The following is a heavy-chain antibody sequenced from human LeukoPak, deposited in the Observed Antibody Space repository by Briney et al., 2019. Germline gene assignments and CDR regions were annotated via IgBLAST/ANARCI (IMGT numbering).Heavy chain of an antibody. J-gene: IGHJ3*01. CDR2: AYYGVNT. D-gene: IGHD3-10*01. V-gene: IGHV4-39*01. CDR1: GGSINNKNYY. CDR3: ASTIWFGELFCF. Sequence: PSETLSLTCTVSGGSINNKNYYWDWVRQPPGKGLEWIGSAYYGVNTYYNPSLKSRVTISVDTSKNQFSLKLSSVTAADTAVYYCASTIWFGELFCFWGQGTMVTVSS.